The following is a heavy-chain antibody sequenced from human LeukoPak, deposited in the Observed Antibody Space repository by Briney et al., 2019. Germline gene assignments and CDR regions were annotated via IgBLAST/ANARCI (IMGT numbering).Heavy chain of an antibody. V-gene: IGHV3-21*05. J-gene: IGHJ3*02. CDR3: ARDRRGSELGDAFDI. CDR2: ISSSSSYI. Sequence: GGSLRLSCAASGFTFSSYSMNWVRQAPGKGLEWVSYISSSSSYIYYADSVKGRFTISRDNAKNSLYLQMNSLRAEDTAVYYCARDRRGSELGDAFDIWGQGTMVTVSS. CDR1: GFTFSSYS. D-gene: IGHD3-10*01.